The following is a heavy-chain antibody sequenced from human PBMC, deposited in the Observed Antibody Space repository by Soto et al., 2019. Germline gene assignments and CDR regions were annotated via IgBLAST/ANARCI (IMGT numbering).Heavy chain of an antibody. CDR1: GFTFSSYA. V-gene: IGHV3-30-3*01. J-gene: IGHJ6*02. Sequence: PGGSLRLSCAASGFTFSSYAMHWVRQAPGKGLEWVAVISYDGSNKYYADSVKGRFTISRDNSKNTLYLQMNSLRAEDTAVYYCARELEYYYDSSGYMDVWGQGTTVTVSS. CDR3: ARELEYYYDSSGYMDV. CDR2: ISYDGSNK. D-gene: IGHD3-22*01.